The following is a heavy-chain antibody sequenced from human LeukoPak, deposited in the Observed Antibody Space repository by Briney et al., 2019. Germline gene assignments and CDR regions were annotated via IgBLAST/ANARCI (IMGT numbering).Heavy chain of an antibody. CDR2: IRYDGSNK. Sequence: GGSLRLSCAASGFTFSSYGMHWVRQAPGKGLEWVAFIRYDGSNKYYADSVKGRFTISRDNSKNTLYLQMNSLRAEDTAVYYCAKDLTGSGWYEEFDYWGQGTLVTVSS. D-gene: IGHD6-19*01. CDR1: GFTFSSYG. J-gene: IGHJ4*02. CDR3: AKDLTGSGWYEEFDY. V-gene: IGHV3-30*02.